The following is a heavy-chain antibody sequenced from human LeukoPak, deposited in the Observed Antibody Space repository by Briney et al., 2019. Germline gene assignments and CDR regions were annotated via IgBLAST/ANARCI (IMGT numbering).Heavy chain of an antibody. CDR2: IKQDGSEK. V-gene: IGHV3-7*01. Sequence: GGSLRLSCAASGFTFSSYSMNWVRQAPGKGLEWVANIKQDGSEKYYVDSVKGRFTISRDNAKNSLYLQMNSLRAEDTAVYYCAREVVVIKPFNAFDIWGQGTMVTVSS. CDR3: AREVVVIKPFNAFDI. D-gene: IGHD3-22*01. J-gene: IGHJ3*02. CDR1: GFTFSSYS.